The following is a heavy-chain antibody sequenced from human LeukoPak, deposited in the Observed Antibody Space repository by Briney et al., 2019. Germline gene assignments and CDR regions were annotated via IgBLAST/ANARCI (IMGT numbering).Heavy chain of an antibody. Sequence: RGESLKISRKTYGYSFFSNYWIAWVRQMPGKGLEWMRILYPGDSESRCSPSFQGQVTISGDKSISTAYLQWSSLKASDTAMYYCARASRDGYNQNFDYWGQGTLVTVSS. V-gene: IGHV5-51*01. J-gene: IGHJ4*02. D-gene: IGHD5-24*01. CDR1: GYSFFSNYW. CDR3: ARASRDGYNQNFDY. CDR2: LYPGDSES.